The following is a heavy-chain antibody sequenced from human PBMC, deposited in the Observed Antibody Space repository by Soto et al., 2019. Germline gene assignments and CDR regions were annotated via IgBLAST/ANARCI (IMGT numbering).Heavy chain of an antibody. V-gene: IGHV3-21*01. Sequence: PGGSLRLSCAASGFTISSYAMTWVRQAPGKGLEWVSSISSSSSYIYYADSVKGRSTISRDNAKNSLYLQMNSLRAEDTAVYYCARDPWTYCSGGSCYPNWFDPWGQGTLVTVSS. J-gene: IGHJ5*02. D-gene: IGHD2-15*01. CDR2: ISSSSSYI. CDR1: GFTISSYA. CDR3: ARDPWTYCSGGSCYPNWFDP.